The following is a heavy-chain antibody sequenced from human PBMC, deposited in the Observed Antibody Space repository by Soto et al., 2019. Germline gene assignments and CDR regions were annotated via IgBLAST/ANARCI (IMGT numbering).Heavy chain of an antibody. J-gene: IGHJ4*02. Sequence: GGSLRLSCAASGFTVSSKYMSWVRQAPGKGLEWVSVIYSGGSTYYADSVKGRFTISRDNSKNTLYLQMNSLRAEDTAVYYCASGYCSSGSCYPYYFDYWGQGILVTVSS. CDR1: GFTVSSKY. V-gene: IGHV3-66*01. CDR3: ASGYCSSGSCYPYYFDY. CDR2: IYSGGST. D-gene: IGHD2-15*01.